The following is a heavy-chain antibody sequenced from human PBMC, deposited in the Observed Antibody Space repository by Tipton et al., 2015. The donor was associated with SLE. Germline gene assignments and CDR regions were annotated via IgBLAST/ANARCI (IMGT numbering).Heavy chain of an antibody. V-gene: IGHV4-39*07. D-gene: IGHD3-22*01. Sequence: TLSLTCIVSGDSISSSTYYWGWIRQPPGKGLEWIGNIYYSGSPYYNPSLKSRVTISVNTSKNQFSLRLSSVTAADTAVYYCARDEYRYDATGYHLLGHFDFWGQGTLVTVSS. CDR1: GDSISSSTYY. CDR3: ARDEYRYDATGYHLLGHFDF. CDR2: IYYSGSP. J-gene: IGHJ4*02.